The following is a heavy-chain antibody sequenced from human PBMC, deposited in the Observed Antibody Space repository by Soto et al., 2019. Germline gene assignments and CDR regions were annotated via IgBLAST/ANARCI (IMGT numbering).Heavy chain of an antibody. Sequence: QVQLQESGPGLVKPSQTLSLTCSISGASISSDDYYWSWFRQPPGKGLEWIGYISYSGSNYYNPSLKSRINISVDTYKTQFSLILSSVTAADTAVFYCAREVNNYYGMDVWGQGTTVTVSS. J-gene: IGHJ6*02. CDR3: AREVNNYYGMDV. V-gene: IGHV4-30-4*01. CDR2: ISYSGSN. CDR1: GASISSDDYY.